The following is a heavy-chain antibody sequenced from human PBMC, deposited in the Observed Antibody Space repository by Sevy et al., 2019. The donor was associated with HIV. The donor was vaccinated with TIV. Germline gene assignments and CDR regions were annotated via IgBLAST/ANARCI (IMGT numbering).Heavy chain of an antibody. D-gene: IGHD3-22*01. CDR2: FDPEDDET. J-gene: IGHJ4*02. Sequence: ASVKLSCKVSGYTLTELSMHWVRQAPGKGLEWMGTFDPEDDETIYAQKFQGRVTMTEDTSTDTAYMELSSLRSEDTAVYYCATTKDYYDSSGYPFDYWGQGTLVTASS. CDR1: GYTLTELS. V-gene: IGHV1-24*01. CDR3: ATTKDYYDSSGYPFDY.